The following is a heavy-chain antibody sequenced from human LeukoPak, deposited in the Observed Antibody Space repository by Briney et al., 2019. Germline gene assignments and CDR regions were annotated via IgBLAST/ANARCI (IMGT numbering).Heavy chain of an antibody. D-gene: IGHD5-12*01. J-gene: IGHJ4*02. CDR3: AKARYSGYDWYYFDY. Sequence: GGSLRLSCAASGFAFNSYGMHWVRQAPGKGLEWVAFIRYDGSNKYYADSVKGRFTISRDNSKNTLYLQMNSLRAEDTALYYCAKARYSGYDWYYFDYWGQGTLVTVSS. V-gene: IGHV3-30*02. CDR1: GFAFNSYG. CDR2: IRYDGSNK.